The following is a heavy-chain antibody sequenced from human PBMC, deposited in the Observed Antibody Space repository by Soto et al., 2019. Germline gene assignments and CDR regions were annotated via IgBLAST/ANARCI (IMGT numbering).Heavy chain of an antibody. V-gene: IGHV3-53*01. CDR3: ARGGEIYYYGMDV. CDR1: GFTVSSNY. J-gene: IGHJ6*02. CDR2: IYSGGST. D-gene: IGHD3-10*01. Sequence: GGSLRLSCAASGFTVSSNYMSWVRQAPGKGLEWVSVIYSGGSTYYADSVKGRFTISRDNSKNTLYLQMNSLRAEDTAVYYCARGGEIYYYGMDVWGQGTTVTVSS.